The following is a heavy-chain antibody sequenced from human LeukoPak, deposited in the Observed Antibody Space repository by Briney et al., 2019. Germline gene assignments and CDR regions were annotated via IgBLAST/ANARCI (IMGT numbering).Heavy chain of an antibody. J-gene: IGHJ4*02. CDR3: ARHLSGVTGYTYGRGIDY. Sequence: PGGSLRLSCAASGFTFSSYSMNWVRQAPGKGLEWVSYISSSSSTIYYADSVKGRFTISRDNAKTSLYLQMNSLRAEDTAVYSCARHLSGVTGYTYGRGIDYWGQGTLVTVSS. CDR1: GFTFSSYS. D-gene: IGHD5-18*01. CDR2: ISSSSSTI. V-gene: IGHV3-48*04.